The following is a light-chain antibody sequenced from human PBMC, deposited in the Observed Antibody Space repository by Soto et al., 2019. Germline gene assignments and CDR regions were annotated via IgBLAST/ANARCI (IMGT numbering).Light chain of an antibody. J-gene: IGLJ2*01. CDR3: SSDAGSNNLV. V-gene: IGLV2-8*01. CDR1: SSDVGGYNY. CDR2: EVS. Sequence: QSALTQPPSASGSPGQSVTISCTGTSSDVGGYNYVSWYQQHPGKAPKLMIYEVSKRPSGVPDRFSGSKSGNTASLTVSGLQAEDEADYDCSSDAGSNNLVFGGGTKLTV.